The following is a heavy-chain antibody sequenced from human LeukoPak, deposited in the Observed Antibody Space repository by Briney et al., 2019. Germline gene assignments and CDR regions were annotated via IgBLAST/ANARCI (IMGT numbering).Heavy chain of an antibody. CDR3: AKDSSTYYYGSGSYGGSVDY. CDR2: ISSSSSYI. CDR1: GFTFSSYS. Sequence: GGSLRLSCAASGFTFSSYSMNWVRQAPGKGLEWVSSISSSSSYIYYADSVKGRFTISRDNSKNTLYLQMNSLRAEDTAVYYCAKDSSTYYYGSGSYGGSVDYWGQGTLVTVSS. V-gene: IGHV3-21*01. J-gene: IGHJ4*02. D-gene: IGHD3-10*01.